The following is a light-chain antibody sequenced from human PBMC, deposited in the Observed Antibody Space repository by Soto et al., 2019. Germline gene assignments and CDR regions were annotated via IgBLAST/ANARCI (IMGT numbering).Light chain of an antibody. V-gene: IGKV1-5*03. CDR3: QHYNSYSEP. CDR1: QTISSW. Sequence: DIQMTQSPSTLSGSAGDRVTITCRASQTISSWLAWYQQKPGTAPKLLLYKASTLKSGVPSRFSGSGSGTEFTLTISSLQPDDFATYYCQHYNSYSEPFGQGTKVELK. J-gene: IGKJ1*01. CDR2: KAS.